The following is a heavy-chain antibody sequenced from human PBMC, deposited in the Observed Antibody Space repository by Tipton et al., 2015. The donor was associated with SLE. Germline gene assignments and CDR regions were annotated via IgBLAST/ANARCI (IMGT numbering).Heavy chain of an antibody. CDR1: GGSISSSTYY. CDR3: ARLDYSSSSFDY. CDR2: IYYSGSA. J-gene: IGHJ4*02. D-gene: IGHD6-6*01. Sequence: TLSLTCTVSGGSISSSTYYWGWIRQPPGKGLEWIGNIYYSGSADYNPSLQSRVTIFVATSKNQFSLNLSSVTAADTAVYYCARLDYSSSSFDYWGQGTLVTVSS. V-gene: IGHV4-39*01.